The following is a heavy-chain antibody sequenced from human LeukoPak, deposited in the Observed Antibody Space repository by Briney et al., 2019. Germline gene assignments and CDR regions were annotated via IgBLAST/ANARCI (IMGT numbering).Heavy chain of an antibody. Sequence: PAGSLRLSCAASGFTFSSYWMSWVRQAPGKGLEWVANIKQDGSEKYYVDSVKGRFTISRDNAKNSLYLQMNSMRVEDTAVYYCARRLGEWELSYMDVWGKGTTVTVSS. V-gene: IGHV3-7*01. CDR3: ARRLGEWELSYMDV. CDR1: GFTFSSYW. CDR2: IKQDGSEK. J-gene: IGHJ6*03. D-gene: IGHD1-26*01.